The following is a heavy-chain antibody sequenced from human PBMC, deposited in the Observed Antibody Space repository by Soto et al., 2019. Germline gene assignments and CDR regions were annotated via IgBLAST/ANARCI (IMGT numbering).Heavy chain of an antibody. D-gene: IGHD2-2*01. V-gene: IGHV1-69*04. CDR3: ARDKYCSSTSCPNPNAFDI. CDR2: IIPILGIA. CDR1: GGRVSRYT. J-gene: IGHJ3*02. Sequence: SGKVSCKGAGGRVSRYTMGGVGQANRKGLEWMGRIIPILGIANYAQKFQGRVTITADKSTSTAYMELSSLRSEDTAVYYCARDKYCSSTSCPNPNAFDIWGQGTMVSVSS.